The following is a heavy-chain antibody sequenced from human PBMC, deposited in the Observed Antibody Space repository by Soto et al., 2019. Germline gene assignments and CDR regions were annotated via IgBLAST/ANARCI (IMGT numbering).Heavy chain of an antibody. CDR1: GFSFSTYA. Sequence: GGSLRLSCAASGFSFSTYAMTWVRQAPGKGPEWVSVISDSGGITYYADSVKGRFTISRDNSKNTLYLQINSLRAEDTAVYYCAKDVKTTVVRAYDYWGQGTLVTVSS. V-gene: IGHV3-23*01. CDR2: ISDSGGIT. CDR3: AKDVKTTVVRAYDY. D-gene: IGHD4-17*01. J-gene: IGHJ4*02.